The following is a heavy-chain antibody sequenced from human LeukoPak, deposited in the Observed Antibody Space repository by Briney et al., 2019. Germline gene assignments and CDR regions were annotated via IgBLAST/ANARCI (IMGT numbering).Heavy chain of an antibody. CDR1: GYTFTGYY. D-gene: IGHD2-2*01. V-gene: IGHV1-2*02. CDR2: INPNSGGT. Sequence: ASVKVSCKASGYTFTGYYMHWVRQAPGQGLEWMGWINPNSGGTNYAQKFQGRVTMTRDTSINTVYMDLSSLRSDDTAVYYCARDRMGDCAITSCYLAYWGQGTQVTVSS. CDR3: ARDRMGDCAITSCYLAY. J-gene: IGHJ4*02.